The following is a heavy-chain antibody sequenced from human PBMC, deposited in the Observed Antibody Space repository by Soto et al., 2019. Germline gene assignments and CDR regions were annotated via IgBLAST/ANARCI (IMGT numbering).Heavy chain of an antibody. J-gene: IGHJ6*02. D-gene: IGHD5-18*01. CDR3: ASGSYGPKHFYGMDV. CDR1: GFTFSTYW. V-gene: IGHV3-30*03. CDR2: ISYDGSNK. Sequence: PGGSLRLSCAASGFTFSTYWMSWVRQAPGKGLEWVAVISYDGSNKYYADSVKGRFTISRDNSKNTLYLQMNSLRAEDTAVYYCASGSYGPKHFYGMDVWGQGTTVTVSS.